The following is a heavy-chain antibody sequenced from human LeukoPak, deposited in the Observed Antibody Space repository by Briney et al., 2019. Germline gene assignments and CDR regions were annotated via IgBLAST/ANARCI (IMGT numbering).Heavy chain of an antibody. J-gene: IGHJ4*02. CDR2: ISYDGSNK. V-gene: IGHV3-30*18. D-gene: IGHD4-17*01. CDR3: AKDRIDPGFRYGDYYFDY. CDR1: GFTFSSYG. Sequence: PGGSLRLSCAASGFTFSSYGMHWVRQAPGKGLEWVAVISYDGSNKYYAGSVKGRFTISRDNSKNTLYLQMNSLRAEDTAVYYCAKDRIDPGFRYGDYYFDYWGQGTLVTVSS.